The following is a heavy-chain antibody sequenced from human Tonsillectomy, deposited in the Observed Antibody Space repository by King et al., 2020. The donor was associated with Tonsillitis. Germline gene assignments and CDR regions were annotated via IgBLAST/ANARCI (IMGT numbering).Heavy chain of an antibody. Sequence: QLVQSGGALVQPGRSLRLSCAASGFSFDDYAMHWVRQAPGKGLEWVSGISWNSGTIGYADSVKGRFTISRDNAKNFLSLQLNSLRAEDTALYYCTKEPDYYDSSTSWGQGTLVTVSS. V-gene: IGHV3-9*01. CDR3: TKEPDYYDSSTS. CDR1: GFSFDDYA. J-gene: IGHJ4*02. CDR2: ISWNSGTI. D-gene: IGHD3-22*01.